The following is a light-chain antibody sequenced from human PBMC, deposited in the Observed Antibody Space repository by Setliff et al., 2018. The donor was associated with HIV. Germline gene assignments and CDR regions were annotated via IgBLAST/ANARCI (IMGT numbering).Light chain of an antibody. CDR1: SSDVGGYSY. Sequence: QSALTQPASVSGSPGQSFTISCTGSSSDVGGYSYVSWYQQHPGKAPKLIIYEVSIRPSGVSNRFSGSKSGNTASLTISGLQAEDEADYYCLSYTVNSTPLDVLGTGTKVTVL. CDR2: EVS. J-gene: IGLJ1*01. CDR3: LSYTVNSTPLDV. V-gene: IGLV2-14*01.